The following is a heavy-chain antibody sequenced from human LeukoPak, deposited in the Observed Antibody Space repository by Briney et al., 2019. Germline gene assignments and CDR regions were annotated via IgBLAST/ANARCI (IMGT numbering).Heavy chain of an antibody. CDR1: GYTFTSYY. V-gene: IGHV1-46*01. CDR3: ARGGDDYDFWSGYEFDY. D-gene: IGHD3-3*01. CDR2: INPSGGST. Sequence: GASVKVSCKASGYTFTSYYMHWVRQAPGQGLEWMGIINPSGGSTSYAQKFQGRVTMTRDMSTSTVYMELSSLRSEDTAVYYCARGGDDYDFWSGYEFDYWGQGTLISVSS. J-gene: IGHJ4*02.